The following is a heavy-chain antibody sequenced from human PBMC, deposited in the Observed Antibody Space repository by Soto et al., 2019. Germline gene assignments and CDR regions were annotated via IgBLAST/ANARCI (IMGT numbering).Heavy chain of an antibody. CDR1: GGSFSGYY. D-gene: IGHD6-13*01. CDR3: AGGSGIAAAGTGYYFDY. CDR2: INHSGST. V-gene: IGHV4-34*01. Sequence: PSDTLSLTCAVYGGSFSGYYWSWIRQPPGKGLEWIGEINHSGSTNYNPSLKSRVTISVDTSKNQFSLKLSSVTAADTAVYYCAGGSGIAAAGTGYYFDYWGQGTLVTVSS. J-gene: IGHJ4*02.